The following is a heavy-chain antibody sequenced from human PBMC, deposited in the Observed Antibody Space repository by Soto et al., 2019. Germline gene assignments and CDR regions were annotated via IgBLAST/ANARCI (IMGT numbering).Heavy chain of an antibody. CDR2: MSGSGGST. V-gene: IGHV3-23*01. Sequence: GGSLRLSCAASGFSFSSYAMTWVRQAPGKGLEWVSTMSGSGGSTYYADSVQGRFTISRDNSKNTLYLQMNSLRTEDTAISYLAKDYSSGVVIINYYYMDVWGKGTTVTVSS. CDR3: AKDYSSGVVIINYYYMDV. CDR1: GFSFSSYA. D-gene: IGHD3-3*01. J-gene: IGHJ6*03.